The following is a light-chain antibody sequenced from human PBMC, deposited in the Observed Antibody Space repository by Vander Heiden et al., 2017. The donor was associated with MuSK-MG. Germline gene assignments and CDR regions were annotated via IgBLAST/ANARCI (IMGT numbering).Light chain of an antibody. J-gene: IGLJ3*02. Sequence: QSALTQPASVSGSPGQSITLSCTGTSNDIGLYNYVSWYQQHPDKAPKLMIFEVTKRPSGVSGRFSGSKSGNTASLTISGLQAEDGAAYYCTSFSASNTLVFGGGTRLTVL. CDR1: SNDIGLYNY. V-gene: IGLV2-14*03. CDR3: TSFSASNTLV. CDR2: EVT.